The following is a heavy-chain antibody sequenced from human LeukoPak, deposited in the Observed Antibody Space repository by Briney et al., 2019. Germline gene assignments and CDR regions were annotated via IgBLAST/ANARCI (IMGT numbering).Heavy chain of an antibody. V-gene: IGHV1-18*01. CDR2: ISAYNGNT. Sequence: ASVKVSCKASGYTFTSYGISWVRQAPGQGLEWMGWISAYNGNTNYAQKLQGRVTMTTDTSTSTAYMELRSLRSDDTAVYYCARDHVSPYSSGWYIGKNWFDPWGQGTLVTVSS. CDR3: ARDHVSPYSSGWYIGKNWFDP. J-gene: IGHJ5*02. D-gene: IGHD6-19*01. CDR1: GYTFTSYG.